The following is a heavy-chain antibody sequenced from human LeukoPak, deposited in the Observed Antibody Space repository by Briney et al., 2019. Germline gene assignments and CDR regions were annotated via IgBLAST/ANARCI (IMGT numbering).Heavy chain of an antibody. CDR3: ARGGDEYYDSSGYGPPGY. CDR1: GFTFSSYG. D-gene: IGHD3-22*01. V-gene: IGHV3-33*01. Sequence: GGSLRLSCAASGFTFSSYGMHWVRQAPGKGLEGVAVIWYDGSKKYYADSVKGRFAISRDNAKNTLYLQMNSLRAEDTAVYYCARGGDEYYDSSGYGPPGYWGQGTLVTVSS. CDR2: IWYDGSKK. J-gene: IGHJ4*02.